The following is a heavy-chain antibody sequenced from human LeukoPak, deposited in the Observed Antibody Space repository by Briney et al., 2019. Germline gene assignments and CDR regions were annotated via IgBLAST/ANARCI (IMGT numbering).Heavy chain of an antibody. CDR3: AKPYCSSTSCYGNYFDY. Sequence: GGSLRLSCAASGFIFSDYYMSWIRQAPGKGLEWVSYISSSGSTIYYADSVKGRFTISRDNAKNSLYVQMNSLRAEDTAVYYCAKPYCSSTSCYGNYFDYWGQGTLVTVSS. CDR2: ISSSGSTI. D-gene: IGHD2-2*01. CDR1: GFIFSDYY. V-gene: IGHV3-11*04. J-gene: IGHJ4*02.